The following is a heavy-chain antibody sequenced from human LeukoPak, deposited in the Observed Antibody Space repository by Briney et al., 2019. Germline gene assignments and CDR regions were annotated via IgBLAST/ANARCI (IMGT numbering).Heavy chain of an antibody. D-gene: IGHD1-26*01. V-gene: IGHV3-48*04. J-gene: IGHJ4*02. CDR3: ARDHMGYDY. Sequence: GGSLRLSCAASGFTFRSYSMNWVRQAPGTGLEWVSYISSGVSTTYYAGSVKGGFTVSRDTAKNSLYLQMNSLRAEDTAVYYCARDHMGYDYWGQGTLVTVSS. CDR2: ISSGVSTT. CDR1: GFTFRSYS.